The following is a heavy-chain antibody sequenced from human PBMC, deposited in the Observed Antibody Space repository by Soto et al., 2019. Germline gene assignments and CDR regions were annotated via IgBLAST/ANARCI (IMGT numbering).Heavy chain of an antibody. D-gene: IGHD7-27*01. Sequence: SETLSLTCTVSGGSISSSSYYWGWIRQPPGKGLEWIGSIYYSGSTYYNPSLKSRVTISVDTSKNQFSLKLSSVTAADTAVYYCARPHSGGWHWGPTSSHLAHDAFDIWGQGTMVTVS. J-gene: IGHJ3*02. CDR1: GGSISSSSYY. CDR3: ARPHSGGWHWGPTSSHLAHDAFDI. V-gene: IGHV4-39*01. CDR2: IYYSGST.